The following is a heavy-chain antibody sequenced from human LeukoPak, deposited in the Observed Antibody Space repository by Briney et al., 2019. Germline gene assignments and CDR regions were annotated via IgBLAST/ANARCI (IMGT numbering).Heavy chain of an antibody. CDR2: IKQDGSEK. D-gene: IGHD1-26*01. CDR1: GFTFSSYW. CDR3: ARGARAQRWELFA. J-gene: IGHJ5*02. Sequence: GGSLRLSCAASGFTFSSYWMSWVRQASGKGLEWVANIKQDGSEKYYVDSVKGRFTISRDNAKNSLYLQMNSLRAEDTAVYYCARGARAQRWELFAWGQGTLVTVSS. V-gene: IGHV3-7*04.